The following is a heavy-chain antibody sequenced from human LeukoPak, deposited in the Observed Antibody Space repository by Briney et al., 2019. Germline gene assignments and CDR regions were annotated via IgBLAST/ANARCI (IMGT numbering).Heavy chain of an antibody. CDR2: IYYSGST. Sequence: SQTLSLTCTVSSGSISSSNYYWGWIRQPPGKGPEWIGSIYYSGSTYYNPSLKSRVTISVDTSKDQFSLKLSSMTASNTVVYYCARSSYSSSWYHYYFDYWGQGTLVTVSS. V-gene: IGHV4-39*01. D-gene: IGHD6-13*01. J-gene: IGHJ4*02. CDR3: ARSSYSSSWYHYYFDY. CDR1: SGSISSSNYY.